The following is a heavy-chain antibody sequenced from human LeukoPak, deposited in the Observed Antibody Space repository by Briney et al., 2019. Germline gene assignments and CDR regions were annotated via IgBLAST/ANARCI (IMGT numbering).Heavy chain of an antibody. CDR1: GYTLTELS. D-gene: IGHD3-22*01. J-gene: IGHJ5*02. V-gene: IGHV1-46*01. Sequence: ASVKVSCKVSGYTLTELSMHWVRQAPGQGLEWMGVIDPSGGSTSYAQRFQDRVTMTSDTSTSTVYVELSSLRSEDTAVYYCARGDGDSDSNGVLMGWFDPWGQGTLVTVSS. CDR2: IDPSGGST. CDR3: ARGDGDSDSNGVLMGWFDP.